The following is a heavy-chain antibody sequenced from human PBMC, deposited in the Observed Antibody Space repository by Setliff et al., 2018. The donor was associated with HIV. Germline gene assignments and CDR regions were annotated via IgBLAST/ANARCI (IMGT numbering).Heavy chain of an antibody. D-gene: IGHD6-19*01. CDR2: VSQSGST. Sequence: SETLSLTCAVSGGSLINSNWWSWVRQPPGKGLEWIGEVSQSGSTYYNVSLKSRVIISVDTSKNQFSLKLNSVTAADTAIYYCARHRAVAGANYFDFWGQGTLVTVSS. CDR1: GGSLINSNW. CDR3: ARHRAVAGANYFDF. V-gene: IGHV4-4*02. J-gene: IGHJ4*02.